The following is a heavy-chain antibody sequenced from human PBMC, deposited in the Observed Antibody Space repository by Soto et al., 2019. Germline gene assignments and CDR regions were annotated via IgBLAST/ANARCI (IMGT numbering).Heavy chain of an antibody. Sequence: QVQLVESGGGVVQPGRSLRLSCAASGFTFSSYGMHWVRQAPGKGLEWVAVIWYDGSNKYYADSAKGRFTISRDNSKNTLYLQMNSLRAEDTAVYYCARDRNGLYSGYDSLDYWGQGTLVTVSS. J-gene: IGHJ4*02. CDR3: ARDRNGLYSGYDSLDY. CDR1: GFTFSSYG. D-gene: IGHD5-12*01. V-gene: IGHV3-33*01. CDR2: IWYDGSNK.